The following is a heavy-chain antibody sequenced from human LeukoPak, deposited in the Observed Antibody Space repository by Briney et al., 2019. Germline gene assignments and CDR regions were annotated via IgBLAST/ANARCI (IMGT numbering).Heavy chain of an antibody. J-gene: IGHJ4*02. V-gene: IGHV3-9*01. CDR2: ISWNSGSI. D-gene: IGHD5-18*01. CDR1: GFTFDDYA. Sequence: SGGSLRLSCAASGFTFDDYAMHWVRQAPGKGLEWVSGISWNSGSIGYADSVKGRFTISRDNAKNSLYLQMNRLRAEDTALYYCAKDSFAHGYSYGLIDYWGQGTLVTVSS. CDR3: AKDSFAHGYSYGLIDY.